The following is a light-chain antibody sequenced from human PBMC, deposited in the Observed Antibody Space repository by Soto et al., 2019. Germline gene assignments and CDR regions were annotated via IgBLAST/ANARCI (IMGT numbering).Light chain of an antibody. CDR1: SSDVGAYKY. CDR2: EVT. J-gene: IGLJ3*02. CDR3: TSYVGNAIWV. V-gene: IGLV2-8*01. Sequence: QSALTQPPSASGSPGQSVTISCTGTSSDVGAYKYVSWYQQYPGKAPKLMIYEVTKRPSGVPDRFSGSKSGNTASLTVSGLQAEDGADYYCTSYVGNAIWVFGGGTQLTVL.